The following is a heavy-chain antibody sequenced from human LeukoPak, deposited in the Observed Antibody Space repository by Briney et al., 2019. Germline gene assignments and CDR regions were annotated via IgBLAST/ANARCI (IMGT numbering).Heavy chain of an antibody. V-gene: IGHV3-23*01. D-gene: IGHD3-22*01. Sequence: GSLRLSCVASGFTFSYYPLSWVRQAPGKGLEWVAAIGSASGTKYYADSVKGRFAISRDDSKSTLYLQMSSLRGEDTAEYYCAKVWVTYYDRGIFDSWGQGTRVTVSS. J-gene: IGHJ4*02. CDR2: IGSASGTK. CDR3: AKVWVTYYDRGIFDS. CDR1: GFTFSYYP.